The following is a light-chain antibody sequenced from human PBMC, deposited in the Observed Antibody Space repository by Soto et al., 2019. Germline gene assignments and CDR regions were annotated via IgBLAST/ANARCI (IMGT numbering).Light chain of an antibody. CDR3: QTWGTGIHYV. J-gene: IGLJ1*01. CDR2: LNSDGSH. CDR1: SGHSSYA. V-gene: IGLV4-69*01. Sequence: QSVLTQSPSASASLGASVKLTCTLNSGHSSYAIAWHQQQPEKGPRYLMKLNSDGSHSKGDGIPDRFSGSSSGAERYLTISSLQSEDEADYYCQTWGTGIHYVFETRTKVTVL.